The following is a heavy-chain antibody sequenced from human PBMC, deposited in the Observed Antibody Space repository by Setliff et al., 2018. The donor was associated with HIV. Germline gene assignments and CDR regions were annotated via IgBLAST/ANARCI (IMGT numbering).Heavy chain of an antibody. D-gene: IGHD3-3*01. Sequence: PSETLSLTCTVSGGSISSYYWSWIRQSPGKGLQWIGYIHDSGTTLYNPPLESRVTISIDTSKNQFSLKLSSVTAADTAVYYCARLSIFGVASKGWFDPWGQGTLVTVSS. V-gene: IGHV4-59*08. CDR2: IHDSGTT. J-gene: IGHJ5*02. CDR3: ARLSIFGVASKGWFDP. CDR1: GGSISSYY.